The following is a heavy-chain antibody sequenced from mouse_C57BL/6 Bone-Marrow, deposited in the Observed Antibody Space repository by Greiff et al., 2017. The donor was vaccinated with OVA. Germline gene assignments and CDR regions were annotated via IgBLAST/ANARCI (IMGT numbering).Heavy chain of an antibody. CDR3: ATFYFYYAMDY. CDR1: GYSITSGYY. D-gene: IGHD2-1*01. CDR2: ISYDGSN. Sequence: EVQLVESGPGLVKPSQSLSLTCSVTGYSITSGYYWNWIRQFPGNKLEWMGYISYDGSNNYNPSLKNRISITRDTSKNQFFLKLNSVTTEDTATYYCATFYFYYAMDYWGQGTSVTVSS. V-gene: IGHV3-6*01. J-gene: IGHJ4*01.